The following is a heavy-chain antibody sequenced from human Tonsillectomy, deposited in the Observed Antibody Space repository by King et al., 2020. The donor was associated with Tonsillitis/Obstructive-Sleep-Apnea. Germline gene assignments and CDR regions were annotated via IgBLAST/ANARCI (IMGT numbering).Heavy chain of an antibody. V-gene: IGHV1-69*01. CDR2: SIPIFGPA. CDR1: GGTFSSYA. CDR3: AGAGGYSYGYGRYYYYMDV. Sequence: QLVQSGAEVKKPGSSVKVSCKASGGTFSSYAISWVRQAPGPGLEWMGGSIPIFGPANYAQKFTGRGRITADESTGTAYMELGSLRSEDTAVYFCAGAGGYSYGYGRYYYYMDVWGKGTTVTVSS. D-gene: IGHD5-18*01. J-gene: IGHJ6*03.